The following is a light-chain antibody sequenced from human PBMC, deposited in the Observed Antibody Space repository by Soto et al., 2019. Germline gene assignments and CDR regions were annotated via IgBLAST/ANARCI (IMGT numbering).Light chain of an antibody. Sequence: DIQMTQSPSSVSASVGDRVTITCRASQDVGNRLAWYQRKPGKAPNLLIYSASTLYIGVPSRFSGSGSGTDFTLTISCLRPEDFATYYCQQANTFPRTFGQGTKVEIK. CDR1: QDVGNR. J-gene: IGKJ1*01. V-gene: IGKV1-12*01. CDR3: QQANTFPRT. CDR2: SAS.